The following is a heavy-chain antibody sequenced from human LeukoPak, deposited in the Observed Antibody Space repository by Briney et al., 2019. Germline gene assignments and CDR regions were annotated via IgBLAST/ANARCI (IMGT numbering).Heavy chain of an antibody. J-gene: IGHJ4*02. CDR3: AKDRASGNYFDY. D-gene: IGHD1-14*01. CDR1: GFTMSGYA. Sequence: GGSLRLSCAGSGFTMSGYAMSWVRQAPGKGLEWVSAISSGGTTYYADSVKGRFTISRDNSKNTLYVQMNSLRAEDTAVYYCAKDRASGNYFDYWGQGTLVTVSS. V-gene: IGHV3-23*01. CDR2: ISSGGTT.